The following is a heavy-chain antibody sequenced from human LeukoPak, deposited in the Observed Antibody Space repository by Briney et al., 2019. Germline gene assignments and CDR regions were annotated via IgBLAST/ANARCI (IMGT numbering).Heavy chain of an antibody. CDR1: GVSISSSLYY. Sequence: SETLSLTCTVSGVSISSSLYYWGWIRQPPGKGLEWIGSIYYGANTYYNPSLKSRLTISVDTSKNHLSLKLRSVTAADTALYFCAGGQTLDWLSNYFDSWGQGSLVIVSS. J-gene: IGHJ4*02. CDR3: AGGQTLDWLSNYFDS. D-gene: IGHD3/OR15-3a*01. V-gene: IGHV4-39*01. CDR2: IYYGANT.